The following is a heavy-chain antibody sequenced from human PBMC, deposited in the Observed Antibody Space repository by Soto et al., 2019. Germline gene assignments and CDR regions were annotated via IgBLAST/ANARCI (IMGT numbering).Heavy chain of an antibody. V-gene: IGHV3-30*18. CDR2: VTYEETEI. J-gene: IGHJ4*02. CDR3: VKEQSSGYWRTADY. D-gene: IGHD6-25*01. Sequence: QVQLVESGGGVVQPGRSLRLSWAASGFTFSDCGMHGVRQAPGKGLEWVAVVTYEETEIHYADSVRGRFTISRDNSKNMVYLQIDSLRVEDTAVYYCVKEQSSGYWRTADYWGQGTLITVSS. CDR1: GFTFSDCG.